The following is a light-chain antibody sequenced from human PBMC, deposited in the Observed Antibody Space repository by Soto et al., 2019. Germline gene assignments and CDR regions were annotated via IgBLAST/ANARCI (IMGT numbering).Light chain of an antibody. V-gene: IGKV1D-8*01. J-gene: IGKJ1*01. CDR1: QGISSH. CDR3: QQYDSFPRT. Sequence: VIWMTQSPSLLSASTGDRVTISCRVSQGISSHLAWYQQKPGKAPELLIYAASTLQSGVPSRFSGSGSGTDFTLTISCLQSEDFAIYYCQQYDSFPRTFGQGTKVEIK. CDR2: AAS.